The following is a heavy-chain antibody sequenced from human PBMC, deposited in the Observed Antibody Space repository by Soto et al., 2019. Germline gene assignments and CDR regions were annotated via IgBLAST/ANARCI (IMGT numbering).Heavy chain of an antibody. Sequence: QVQLVESGGGVVQPGTSLRLSCAASGFTFSGYDMHWVRQAPGKGLEWVADISYDGRSKYYADSVKGRFTISRDNSKSTLYLQMNSLRAEDTAVYHCAEGSRGDIAVVPAVAPYYYGMDVWGQGTTVTVSS. CDR2: ISYDGRSK. J-gene: IGHJ6*02. CDR3: AEGSRGDIAVVPAVAPYYYGMDV. CDR1: GFTFSGYD. V-gene: IGHV3-30*18. D-gene: IGHD2-2*01.